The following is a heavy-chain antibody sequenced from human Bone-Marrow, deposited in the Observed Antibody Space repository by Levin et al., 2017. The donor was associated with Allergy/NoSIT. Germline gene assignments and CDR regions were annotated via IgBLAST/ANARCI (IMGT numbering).Heavy chain of an antibody. Sequence: SETLSLTCTVSGGSITTYYWSWIRQPPGKGLEWIGYIYYSGTTHYNPFFKSRVTTSVDTSKNQVSLRLSSVTAADTAVYFCARGEPGVNWYFDLWGRGTLVTVSS. CDR1: GGSITTYY. D-gene: IGHD4-23*01. J-gene: IGHJ2*01. CDR2: IYYSGTT. CDR3: ARGEPGVNWYFDL. V-gene: IGHV4-59*01.